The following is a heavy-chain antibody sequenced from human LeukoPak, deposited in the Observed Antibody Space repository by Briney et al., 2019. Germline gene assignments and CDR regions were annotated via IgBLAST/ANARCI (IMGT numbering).Heavy chain of an antibody. Sequence: GGSLRLSCAASGFTFSSYGMHWVRQASGKGLEWVAVISYDGSNKYYADSVKGRFTISRDNSKNTLYLQMNSLRAEDTAVYYCAKDSSYDFWSGLRYYYYGMDVWGQGTTVTVSS. CDR3: AKDSSYDFWSGLRYYYYGMDV. V-gene: IGHV3-30*18. J-gene: IGHJ6*02. CDR1: GFTFSSYG. CDR2: ISYDGSNK. D-gene: IGHD3-3*01.